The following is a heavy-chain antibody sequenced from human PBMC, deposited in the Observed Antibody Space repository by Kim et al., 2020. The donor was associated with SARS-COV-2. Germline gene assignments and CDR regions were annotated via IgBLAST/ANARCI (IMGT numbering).Heavy chain of an antibody. Sequence: SETLSLTCTVSGGSISSYYWSWIRQPPGKGLEWIGYIYYSGSTNYNPSLKSRVTISVDTSKNQCSLKLSSVTAADTAVYYCASLSSGYSYYFDYWGQGTLVTVSS. CDR2: IYYSGST. CDR1: GGSISSYY. D-gene: IGHD3-22*01. J-gene: IGHJ4*02. V-gene: IGHV4-59*01. CDR3: ASLSSGYSYYFDY.